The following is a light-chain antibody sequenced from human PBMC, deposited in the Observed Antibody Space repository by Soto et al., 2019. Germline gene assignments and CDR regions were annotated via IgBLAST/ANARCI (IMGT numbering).Light chain of an antibody. V-gene: IGKV1-39*01. CDR3: QQSYNTPPYT. J-gene: IGKJ2*01. CDR1: QSISSY. CDR2: AAS. Sequence: DIQMTQSPSSLSASVGDRVTIPCRASQSISSYVNWYQHKPGKAPKLLIYAASTLQSGVPSRFSGSGSGTDLTLTISNLQPEDFATYYCQQSYNTPPYTFGQGTKLEIK.